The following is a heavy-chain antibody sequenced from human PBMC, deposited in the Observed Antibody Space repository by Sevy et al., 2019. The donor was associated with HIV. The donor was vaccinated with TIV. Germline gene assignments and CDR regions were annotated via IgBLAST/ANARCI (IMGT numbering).Heavy chain of an antibody. CDR3: ARDLGYESTGYLPLFDN. J-gene: IGHJ4*02. D-gene: IGHD3-22*01. CDR1: GFTFSTHA. Sequence: GGSLRLSCAASGFTFSTHAMHWVRQAPGKGLEWVAIISYDGNIEYYPDSVKGRFTISRDYSKNTLYLQMNSLRSEDTAFYYCARDLGYESTGYLPLFDNWGQGTLVTVSS. V-gene: IGHV3-30-3*01. CDR2: ISYDGNIE.